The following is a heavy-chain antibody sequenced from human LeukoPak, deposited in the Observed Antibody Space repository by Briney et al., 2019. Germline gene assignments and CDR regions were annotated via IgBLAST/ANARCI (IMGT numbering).Heavy chain of an antibody. J-gene: IGHJ6*03. CDR3: ARVPLRFLEWFYYYYYMDV. CDR1: GFTFSSYG. D-gene: IGHD3-3*01. CDR2: IRYDGSNK. Sequence: GGSLRLSCAASGFTFSSYGMHWVRQAPGKGLEWVAFIRYDGSNKYYADSVKGRFTISRDNSKNTLYLQMNSLRAEDTAVYYCARVPLRFLEWFYYYYYMDVWGKGTTVTVSS. V-gene: IGHV3-30*02.